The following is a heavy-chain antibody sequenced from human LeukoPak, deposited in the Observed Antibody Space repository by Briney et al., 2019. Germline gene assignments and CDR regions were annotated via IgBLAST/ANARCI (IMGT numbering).Heavy chain of an antibody. J-gene: IGHJ4*02. V-gene: IGHV3-23*01. CDR2: ISGSGGST. D-gene: IGHD1-26*01. CDR1: GFTFSSYA. CDR3: AKVGGPIVGATKQFDY. Sequence: HSGGSLRLSCAASGFTFSSYAMSWVRQAPGKGLEWVSAISGSGGSTYYADSVKGRFTISRDNSKNTLYLQMNSLRAEDTAVYYCAKVGGPIVGATKQFDYWGQGTLVTVSS.